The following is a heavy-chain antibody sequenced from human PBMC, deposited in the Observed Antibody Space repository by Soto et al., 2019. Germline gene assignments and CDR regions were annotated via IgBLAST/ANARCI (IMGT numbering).Heavy chain of an antibody. D-gene: IGHD6-13*01. CDR1: GYTFTSYG. CDR3: ARDPRAWKQQLASTSFDY. CDR2: ISAYNGNT. Sequence: ASVKVSCEASGYTFTSYGISWVRQAPGQGLEWMGWISAYNGNTNYAQKLQGRVTMTTDTSTSTAYMELRSLRSDDTAVDYCARDPRAWKQQLASTSFDYWGHGTLVTVSS. V-gene: IGHV1-18*04. J-gene: IGHJ4*01.